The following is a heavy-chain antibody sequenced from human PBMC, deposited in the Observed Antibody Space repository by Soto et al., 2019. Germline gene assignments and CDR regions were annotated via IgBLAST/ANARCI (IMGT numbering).Heavy chain of an antibody. CDR1: GYTFTSYA. Sequence: ASVKVSCKASGYTFTSYAMHWVRQAPGQRLEWMGWINAGNGNTKYSQKFQGRVTITRDTSASTAYMELSSLRSEDTAVYYCARGLDGDYNRYYFDYWGQGTLVTVSS. CDR2: INAGNGNT. J-gene: IGHJ4*02. CDR3: ARGLDGDYNRYYFDY. D-gene: IGHD4-17*01. V-gene: IGHV1-3*01.